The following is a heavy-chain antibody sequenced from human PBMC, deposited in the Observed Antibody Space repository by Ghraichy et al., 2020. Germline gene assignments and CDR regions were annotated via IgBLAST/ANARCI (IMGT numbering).Heavy chain of an antibody. J-gene: IGHJ3*01. Sequence: SETLSLTCAVSGGFVSSDGYSWGWIRQPPGKGLEWIGYIYHNGGAYYEPSLKGRVTISVDTSDNQFSLKLSSVTAADTAIYYCATHTVTYDAFDVWGRGTLVTVSS. CDR3: ATHTVTYDAFDV. CDR1: GGFVSSDGYS. CDR2: IYHNGGA. V-gene: IGHV4-30-2*01. D-gene: IGHD4-17*01.